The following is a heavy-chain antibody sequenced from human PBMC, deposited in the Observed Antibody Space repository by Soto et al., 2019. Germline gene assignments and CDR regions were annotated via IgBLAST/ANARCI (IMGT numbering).Heavy chain of an antibody. CDR1: GFTLSGYA. Sequence: EVQLAESGGGSAQPGGSLRLSCAASGFTLSGYAMDWVRQAPGKGLEYVSGISSNGVGTYYVNSVQGRFTISRDNSKNTVYLQMGSLRPEDMAVYYCARRARPDFYYMDVWGKGTTVTVSS. D-gene: IGHD6-6*01. CDR3: ARRARPDFYYMDV. V-gene: IGHV3-64*01. J-gene: IGHJ6*03. CDR2: ISSNGVGT.